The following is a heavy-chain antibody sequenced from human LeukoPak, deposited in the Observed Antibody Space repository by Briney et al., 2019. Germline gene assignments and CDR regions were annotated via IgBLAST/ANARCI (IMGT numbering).Heavy chain of an antibody. CDR1: GGSISSGSYY. Sequence: SQTLSLTCTVSGGSISSGSYYWSWIRQPAGKGLEWIGRIYTSGSTNSNPSLKSRVTISVDTSKNQFSLKLSSVTAADTAVYYCARAEGYDFWSGYFRFGSFDYWGQGTLVTVSS. D-gene: IGHD3-3*01. J-gene: IGHJ4*02. V-gene: IGHV4-61*02. CDR2: IYTSGST. CDR3: ARAEGYDFWSGYFRFGSFDY.